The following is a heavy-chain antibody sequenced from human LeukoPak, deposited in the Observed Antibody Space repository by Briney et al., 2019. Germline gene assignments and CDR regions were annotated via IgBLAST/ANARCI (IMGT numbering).Heavy chain of an antibody. CDR2: TNWNGGST. CDR1: GFTFDDYG. D-gene: IGHD3-10*01. CDR3: ARRRVTVVRGVDITSYYFDY. Sequence: GGSLRLSCAASGFTFDDYGMSWVRQAPGKGLEWVSGTNWNGGSTGYADSVKGRFTISRDNARNSLYLQMNSLGAGDTALYFCARRRVTVVRGVDITSYYFDYWGQGTLVTVSS. V-gene: IGHV3-20*04. J-gene: IGHJ4*02.